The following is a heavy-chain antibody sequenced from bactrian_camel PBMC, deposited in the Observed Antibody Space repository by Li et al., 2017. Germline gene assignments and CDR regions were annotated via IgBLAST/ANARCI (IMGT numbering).Heavy chain of an antibody. CDR3: ATRDPYRAYDTVRPNRDLCSVYEYNY. CDR2: IASDGSP. D-gene: IGHD4*01. V-gene: IGHV3S53*01. Sequence: QLVESGGGSVEAGGSLRLSCAASGSNWKNVFCMAWFRQVPDKAREGVAAIASDGSPTYADSVKGRFTISQDNAKNTVYLQMNSLKPEDTAMYYCATRDPYRAYDTVRPNRDLCSVYEYNYWGQGTQVTVS. CDR1: GSNWKNVFC. J-gene: IGHJ4*01.